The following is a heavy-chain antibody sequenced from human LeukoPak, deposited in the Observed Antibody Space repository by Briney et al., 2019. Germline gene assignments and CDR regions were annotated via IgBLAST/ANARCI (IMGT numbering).Heavy chain of an antibody. CDR1: GFTFSSYA. V-gene: IGHV3-30-3*01. J-gene: IGHJ4*02. D-gene: IGHD5-18*01. CDR2: ISYDGSNK. Sequence: GGSLRLSCAASGFTFSSYAMPWVRQAPGKGLEWVAVISYDGSNKYYADSVKGRFTISRGNSKNTLYLQMNSLRAEDTAVYYCARDGGYSYGCYDYWGQGTLVTVSS. CDR3: ARDGGYSYGCYDY.